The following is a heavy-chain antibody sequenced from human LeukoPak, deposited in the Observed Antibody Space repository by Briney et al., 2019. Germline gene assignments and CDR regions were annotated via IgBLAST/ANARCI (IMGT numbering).Heavy chain of an antibody. V-gene: IGHV4-39*01. D-gene: IGHD3-22*01. CDR2: IYYSGST. CDR1: GGSISSSSYY. Sequence: SETLSLTCTVSGGSISSSSYYWGWIRQPPGKGLEWIGSIYYSGSTYYNPSLKSRVTISVDTSKNQFSLKLSSVTAADTAVYYCARGTRLAHGPDYYDSSGLNFDYWGQGTLVTVSS. CDR3: ARGTRLAHGPDYYDSSGLNFDY. J-gene: IGHJ4*02.